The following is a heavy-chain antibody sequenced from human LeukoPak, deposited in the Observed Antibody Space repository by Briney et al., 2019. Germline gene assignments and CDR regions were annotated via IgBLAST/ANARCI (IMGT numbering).Heavy chain of an antibody. CDR2: IKQDGSEK. CDR1: GFTFSSYW. Sequence: GGSLRLSCAASGFTFSSYWMSWVRQAPGKGLEWVANIKQDGSEKYYVDSVKGRFTISRDNAKNSLYLQMNSLRAEDTAVYYCARDQPDYGDCEEGYYFDYWGQGTLVTVSS. J-gene: IGHJ4*02. CDR3: ARDQPDYGDCEEGYYFDY. D-gene: IGHD4-17*01. V-gene: IGHV3-7*01.